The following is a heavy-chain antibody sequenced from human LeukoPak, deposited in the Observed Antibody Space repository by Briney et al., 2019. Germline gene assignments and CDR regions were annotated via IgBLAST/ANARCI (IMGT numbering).Heavy chain of an antibody. D-gene: IGHD2-8*02. CDR1: GGSVSSGSYY. J-gene: IGHJ4*02. V-gene: IGHV4-61*01. Sequence: SETLSLTCTVSGGSVSSGSYYWSWIRQPPGKGLEWIGYIYYSGSTNYNPSLKSRVTISVDTSKNQFSLKLSSVTAADTAVYYWASLVVRQYYFDYWGQGTLVTVSS. CDR2: IYYSGST. CDR3: ASLVVRQYYFDY.